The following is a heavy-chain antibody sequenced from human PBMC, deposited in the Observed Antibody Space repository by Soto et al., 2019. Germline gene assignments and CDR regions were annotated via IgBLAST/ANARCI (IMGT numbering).Heavy chain of an antibody. CDR3: ARGGGSYWSYYYGMDV. V-gene: IGHV4-59*01. D-gene: IGHD1-26*01. Sequence: SETLSLTCTVSCGSISSYYWSWIRQPPGKGLEWIGYIYYSGSTNYNPSLKSRVTISVDTSKNQFSLKLSSVTAADTAVYYCARGGGSYWSYYYGMDVWGQGTTVTVSS. CDR1: CGSISSYY. CDR2: IYYSGST. J-gene: IGHJ6*02.